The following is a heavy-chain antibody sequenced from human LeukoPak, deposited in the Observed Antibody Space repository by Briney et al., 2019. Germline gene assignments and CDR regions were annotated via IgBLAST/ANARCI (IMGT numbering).Heavy chain of an antibody. CDR1: GGSISSSSYY. V-gene: IGHV4-39*01. Sequence: SETLSLTCTVSGGSISSSSYYWGWLRQPPGKGLEWIGSIYYSGSTYYNPSLKSRVTISVDTSKNQFSLKLSSVTAADTAVYYCARHLWFGELSNWFDPWGQGTLVTVSS. CDR3: ARHLWFGELSNWFDP. CDR2: IYYSGST. D-gene: IGHD3-10*01. J-gene: IGHJ5*02.